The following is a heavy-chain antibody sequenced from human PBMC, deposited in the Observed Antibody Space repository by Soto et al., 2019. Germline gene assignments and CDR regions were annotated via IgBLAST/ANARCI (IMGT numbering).Heavy chain of an antibody. CDR2: TSYTGNT. CDR3: ARDRGYDFWSGYRPVSGYYYYGMDV. CDR1: GGSTTSYH. V-gene: IGHV4-59*01. Sequence: PSETLSLTCIVSGGSTTSYHWSWIRQFPGKGLEWIAYTSYTGNTNYNPSLQSRVTISVDTSKNQFSLKLSSVTAADTAVYYCARDRGYDFWSGYRPVSGYYYYGMDVWGQGTTVTVSS. D-gene: IGHD3-3*01. J-gene: IGHJ6*02.